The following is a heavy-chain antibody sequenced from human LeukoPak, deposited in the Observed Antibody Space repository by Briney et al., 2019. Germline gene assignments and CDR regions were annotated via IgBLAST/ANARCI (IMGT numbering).Heavy chain of an antibody. CDR2: INPNSGGT. Sequence: ASVRVSCKASGYTFTGYYMHWVRQAPGQGLEWMGWINPNSGGTNYAQKFQGRATMTRDTSISTAYMELSRLRSDDTAVYYCARGVVVTAIAHYYYYMDVWGKGTTVTISS. CDR1: GYTFTGYY. CDR3: ARGVVVTAIAHYYYYMDV. J-gene: IGHJ6*03. D-gene: IGHD2-21*02. V-gene: IGHV1-2*02.